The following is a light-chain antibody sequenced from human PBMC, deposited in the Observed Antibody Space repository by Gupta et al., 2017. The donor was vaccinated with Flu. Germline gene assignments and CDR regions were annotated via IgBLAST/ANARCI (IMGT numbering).Light chain of an antibody. V-gene: IGKV3-15*01. CDR3: QHHRT. J-gene: IGKJ1*01. Sequence: EIVMTQSPATLSVSPGERATLSCRASQSVSSNLAWYQQKPGQAPRLLIYGASNRATGITDRFSGSGSGTEFTRPRSSLQSEDFEGYDGQHHRTFGQGTKVEIK. CDR2: GAS. CDR1: QSVSSN.